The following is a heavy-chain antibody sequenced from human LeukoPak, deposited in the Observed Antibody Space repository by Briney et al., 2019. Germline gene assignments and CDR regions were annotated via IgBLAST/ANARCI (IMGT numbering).Heavy chain of an antibody. V-gene: IGHV4-4*07. CDR2: IYTSGST. CDR1: GGSISSYY. D-gene: IGHD3-10*01. J-gene: IGHJ6*02. CDR3: ARDNYHGSGSYSNYYYYGMDV. Sequence: SETLSLTCTVSGGSISSYYWSWIRQPAGKGLEWIGRIYTSGSTNYNPSLKSRVTMSVDTSKNQFSLKLSSVTAADTAVYYCARDNYHGSGSYSNYYYYGMDVWGQGTTVTVSS.